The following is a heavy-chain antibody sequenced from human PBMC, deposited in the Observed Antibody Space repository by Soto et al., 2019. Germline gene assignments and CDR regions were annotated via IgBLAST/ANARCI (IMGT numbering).Heavy chain of an antibody. Sequence: GGSLRLSCAASGFTFDDYAMHWVRQAPGKGLEWVSGISWNSGSIGYADSVKGRFTISRDNAKNSLYLQMNSLRAEDTALYYCAKDIEGGPVALDYWGQGTLVTVSS. D-gene: IGHD6-19*01. CDR2: ISWNSGSI. V-gene: IGHV3-9*01. CDR3: AKDIEGGPVALDY. CDR1: GFTFDDYA. J-gene: IGHJ4*02.